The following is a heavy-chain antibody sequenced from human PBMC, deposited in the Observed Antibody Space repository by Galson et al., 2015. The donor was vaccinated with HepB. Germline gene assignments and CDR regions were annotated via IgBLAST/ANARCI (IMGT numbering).Heavy chain of an antibody. V-gene: IGHV1-3*01. J-gene: IGHJ2*01. Sequence: SVKVSCKASGYTFTSYAMHWARQAPGQRLEWMGWINAGNGNTKYSQKFQGRVTITRDTSASTAYMELSSLRSEDTAVYYCARSNWGHYWYFDLWGRGTLVTVSS. CDR3: ARSNWGHYWYFDL. D-gene: IGHD7-27*01. CDR1: GYTFTSYA. CDR2: INAGNGNT.